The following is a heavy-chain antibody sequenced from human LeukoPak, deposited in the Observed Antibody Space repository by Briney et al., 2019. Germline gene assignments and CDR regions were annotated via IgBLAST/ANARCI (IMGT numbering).Heavy chain of an antibody. CDR2: ISYDGSNK. V-gene: IGHV3-30-3*01. D-gene: IGHD5-24*01. J-gene: IGHJ4*02. Sequence: PWRSLRLSCAASGFTFSDFGMYWVRQAPGKGLEWVAVISYDGSNKYHADSVKGRFTISRDNSKNTMYLQMNSLRLEDTAVYYCARDKYGYNTPIDYWGEGTLVTVSS. CDR3: ARDKYGYNTPIDY. CDR1: GFTFSDFG.